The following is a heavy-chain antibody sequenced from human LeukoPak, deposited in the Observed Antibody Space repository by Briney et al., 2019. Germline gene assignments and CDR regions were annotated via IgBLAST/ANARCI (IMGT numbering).Heavy chain of an antibody. CDR2: INHSGST. CDR3: ARGLHRRAAAGTKQRGHYNWFDP. D-gene: IGHD6-13*01. V-gene: IGHV4-34*01. J-gene: IGHJ5*02. CDR1: GGSFSGYY. Sequence: SETLSLTCAVYGGSFSGYYWSWIRQPPGKGLEWIGEINHSGSTNYNPSLKSRVTISVDTSKNQFSLKLSSVTAADTAVYYCARGLHRRAAAGTKQRGHYNWFDPWGQGTLVTVSS.